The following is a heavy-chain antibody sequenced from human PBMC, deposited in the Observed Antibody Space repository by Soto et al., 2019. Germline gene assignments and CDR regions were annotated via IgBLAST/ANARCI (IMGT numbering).Heavy chain of an antibody. CDR1: GDSINSSNW. V-gene: IGHV4-4*02. CDR2: IYHSGST. Sequence: QVQLQESGPGLVRPSGTLSLTCAVSGDSINSSNWWSWLRQPPGKGLEWIGKIYHSGSTNYNPSLKSRVTISVDKSKNQFSLKLSSVTAADTAVYYCARERLDNSGYYSSHFDYWGQGTLVTVSS. CDR3: ARERLDNSGYYSSHFDY. D-gene: IGHD3-22*01. J-gene: IGHJ4*02.